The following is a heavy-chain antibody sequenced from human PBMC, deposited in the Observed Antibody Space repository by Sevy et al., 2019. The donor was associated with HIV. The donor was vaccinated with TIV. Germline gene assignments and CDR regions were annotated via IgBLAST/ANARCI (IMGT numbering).Heavy chain of an antibody. V-gene: IGHV3-30*18. CDR2: ISSDGSNK. D-gene: IGHD6-6*01. J-gene: IGHJ5*02. Sequence: GGSLRLSCAASGFTFSSYGMHWVRQAPGKGLEWVAVISSDGSNKYYADSVKGRFTISRDNSKNTLYLQMNSLRAEDTAVYYCAKGSSSKIYNWFDPWGQGTLVTVSS. CDR3: AKGSSSKIYNWFDP. CDR1: GFTFSSYG.